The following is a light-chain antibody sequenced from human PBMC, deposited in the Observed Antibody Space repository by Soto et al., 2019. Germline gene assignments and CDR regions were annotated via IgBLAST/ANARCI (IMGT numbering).Light chain of an antibody. Sequence: EIVSTQSPGTLSLSPGETATLSCRSSQSVSSSYLAWYQQRPGQAPRLLIYATFSRATGIPDRFSGSGSGTDFTLTISRLEPEDFAVYYCQQYGNSIPITFGQGTRLEIK. V-gene: IGKV3-20*01. CDR3: QQYGNSIPIT. CDR1: QSVSSSY. J-gene: IGKJ5*01. CDR2: ATF.